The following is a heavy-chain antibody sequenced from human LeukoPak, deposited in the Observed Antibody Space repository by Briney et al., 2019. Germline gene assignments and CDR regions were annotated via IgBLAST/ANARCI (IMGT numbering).Heavy chain of an antibody. Sequence: SETLSLTCTVSGGSISSYYWSWIRQPPGKGLEWIGYIYYSGSTNYNPSLKSRVTISVDTSKNQFSLKLSSVTAADTAVYYCARHRRPGMQLGFDLWGRGTLVTVSS. CDR1: GGSISSYY. D-gene: IGHD5-18*01. CDR2: IYYSGST. J-gene: IGHJ2*01. CDR3: ARHRRPGMQLGFDL. V-gene: IGHV4-59*08.